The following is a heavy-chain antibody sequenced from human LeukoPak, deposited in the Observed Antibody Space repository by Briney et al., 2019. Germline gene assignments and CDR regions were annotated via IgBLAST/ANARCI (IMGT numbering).Heavy chain of an antibody. V-gene: IGHV3-64D*06. J-gene: IGHJ4*02. Sequence: PGGSLRLSCSASGFTFSSYAMHWVRPAPGRGLEYVSAISSNGGSTYYADSVKGRFTISRDNSKNTLYLQMSSLRAEDTAVYYCLSGSAVAAMGFDYWGQGTLVTVSS. CDR3: LSGSAVAAMGFDY. CDR1: GFTFSSYA. D-gene: IGHD6-19*01. CDR2: ISSNGGST.